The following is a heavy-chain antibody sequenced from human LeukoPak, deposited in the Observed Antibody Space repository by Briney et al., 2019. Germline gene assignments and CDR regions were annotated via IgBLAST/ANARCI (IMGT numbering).Heavy chain of an antibody. Sequence: SETLSLTCAVYGGSFSDFHWSWIRQPPGKGLEWFGENDRSGTTNYNPSLKSRVTISVDTTMNHFSLKLSSVTAADTAVYYCARAGPSVWELSWYWGQGTLVTVSS. CDR1: GGSFSDFH. CDR2: NDRSGTT. J-gene: IGHJ4*02. V-gene: IGHV4-34*01. CDR3: ARAGPSVWELSWY. D-gene: IGHD3-16*02.